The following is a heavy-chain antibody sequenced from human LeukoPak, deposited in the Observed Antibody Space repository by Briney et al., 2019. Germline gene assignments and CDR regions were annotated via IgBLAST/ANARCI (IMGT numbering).Heavy chain of an antibody. CDR1: GGSISSYY. J-gene: IGHJ4*02. CDR2: IYYSGST. Sequence: PSETLSLTCTVSGGSISSYYWSWIRQPPGKGLEWIGYIYYSGSTNYNPSLKSRVTISVDTPKNQFSLKLSSVTAADTAVYYCARTSEGLQRGFFDYWGQGTPVTVSS. CDR3: ARTSEGLQRGFFDY. D-gene: IGHD4-11*01. V-gene: IGHV4-59*01.